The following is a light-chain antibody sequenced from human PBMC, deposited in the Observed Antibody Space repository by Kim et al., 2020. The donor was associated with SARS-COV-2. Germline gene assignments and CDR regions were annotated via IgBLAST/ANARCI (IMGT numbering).Light chain of an antibody. Sequence: FGSPGERATLSCRASQSVSSKVAWYQQNPGQAPRLLIYGASTRATGIPARFTGSGSGTEFTLTISSLQSEDFGVYYCQQYKNWRTFGQGTKVDIK. CDR3: QQYKNWRT. J-gene: IGKJ1*01. CDR2: GAS. V-gene: IGKV3-15*01. CDR1: QSVSSK.